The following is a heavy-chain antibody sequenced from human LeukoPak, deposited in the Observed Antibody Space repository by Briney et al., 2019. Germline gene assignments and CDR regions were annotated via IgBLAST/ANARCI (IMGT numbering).Heavy chain of an antibody. D-gene: IGHD6-19*01. CDR2: ITATSLHI. CDR1: GVTFSGYS. V-gene: IGHV3-21*01. CDR3: AKNRASSGWSLDAFDI. Sequence: GGSLRLSCAASGVTFSGYSMNWVRQAPGKGLEWVSAITATSLHIYYADSVKGRFTISRDNAKNTLYLQTNSLRAEDTAVYYCAKNRASSGWSLDAFDIWGQGTMVTVSS. J-gene: IGHJ3*02.